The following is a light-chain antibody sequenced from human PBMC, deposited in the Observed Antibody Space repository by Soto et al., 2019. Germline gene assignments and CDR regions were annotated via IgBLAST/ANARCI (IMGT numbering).Light chain of an antibody. CDR2: GAS. J-gene: IGKJ2*01. CDR3: QQYNNWPYT. CDR1: QSVSSN. V-gene: IGKV3-15*01. Sequence: EIVMTQSPATLSVSPGERATLSCRASQSVSSNLAWYQQKPGQAPRLLIYGASARATGIPATLSGSGSGTEFTLTISILQSEDFAVYFCQQYNNWPYTFGQGTKLEIK.